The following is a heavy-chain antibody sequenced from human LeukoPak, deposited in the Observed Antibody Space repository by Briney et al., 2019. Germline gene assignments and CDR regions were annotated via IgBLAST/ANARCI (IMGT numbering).Heavy chain of an antibody. CDR3: ARGFCGGDCYDLDY. CDR2: INPNSGGT. D-gene: IGHD2-21*02. Sequence: ASVKVSCKASGYTFTGYYMHWVRQAPGQGLEWMGWINPNSGGTNYAQQFQGRVTMTRNTSISTAYMELSRLRSDDTAVYYCARGFCGGDCYDLDYGGKEPRVTV. V-gene: IGHV1-2*02. CDR1: GYTFTGYY. J-gene: IGHJ4*02.